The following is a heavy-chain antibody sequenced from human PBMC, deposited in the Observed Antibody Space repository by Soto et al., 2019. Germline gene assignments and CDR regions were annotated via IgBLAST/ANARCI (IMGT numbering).Heavy chain of an antibody. Sequence: GGSLRLSCAASGFTFSSYAMSWVRQAPGKGLEWVSGISSGGGGTYYADSVKGRFTISRDNSKNTLYLQMNSLRAEDTAVYYCAKSRGRSAYGSFDYWGLGVLVTVSS. D-gene: IGHD5-12*01. CDR1: GFTFSSYA. CDR3: AKSRGRSAYGSFDY. J-gene: IGHJ4*02. V-gene: IGHV3-23*01. CDR2: ISSGGGGT.